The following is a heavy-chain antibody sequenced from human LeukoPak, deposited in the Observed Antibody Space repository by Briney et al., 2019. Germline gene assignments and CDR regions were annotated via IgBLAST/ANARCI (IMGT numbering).Heavy chain of an antibody. V-gene: IGHV1-46*01. D-gene: IGHD1-1*01. Sequence: ASVKVSCKASGYTFTSYYMHWERQAPGQGLEWMGIINPSGGSTSYAQKFQGRVTMTRDTSTSTVYMELSSLRSEDTAVYYCARDRELEPRVSDHFDPWGQGTLVTVSS. J-gene: IGHJ5*02. CDR2: INPSGGST. CDR3: ARDRELEPRVSDHFDP. CDR1: GYTFTSYY.